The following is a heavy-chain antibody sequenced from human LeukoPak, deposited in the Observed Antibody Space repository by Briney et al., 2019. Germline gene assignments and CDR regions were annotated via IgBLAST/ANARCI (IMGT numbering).Heavy chain of an antibody. D-gene: IGHD5-12*01. CDR2: LSASGGTT. V-gene: IGHV3-23*01. CDR3: AKGLKGYSAYEQIDY. J-gene: IGHJ4*02. Sequence: GGSLRLSCAASGFTFSSSAMSWVRQAPGKGLEGVSGLSASGGTTYCADSVKGRFTISRDNSKNTLYLQMNSLRADDTAVYYCAKGLKGYSAYEQIDYWGQGTLVTVSS. CDR1: GFTFSSSA.